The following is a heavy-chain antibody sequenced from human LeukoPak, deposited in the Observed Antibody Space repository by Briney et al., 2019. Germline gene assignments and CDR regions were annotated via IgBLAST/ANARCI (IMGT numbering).Heavy chain of an antibody. CDR2: IYYSGST. J-gene: IGHJ4*02. V-gene: IGHV4-39*01. CDR3: ARHMGLGYSYGYPYFDY. CDR1: GGSISSSSYY. Sequence: SETLSLTCTVSGGSISSSSYYWGWIRQPPGKGLEWIGSIYYSGSTYYNPSLKSRVTISVDTSKNHFSLKLSSVTAADTAVYYCARHMGLGYSYGYPYFDYWGQGTLVTVSS. D-gene: IGHD5-18*01.